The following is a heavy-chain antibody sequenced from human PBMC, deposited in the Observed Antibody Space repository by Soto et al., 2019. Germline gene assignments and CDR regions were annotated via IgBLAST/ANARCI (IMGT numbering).Heavy chain of an antibody. Sequence: PSQTLSLTCAISGDSVSSNIAAWNWIRQSPSRGLEWLGRTYYRSKWYNDYTSSVKSRISINPDTSKNQFSLQLRSVTPEDTAVYYCARDEDEYLGLNHWGQGIPVTVSS. CDR3: ARDEDEYLGLNH. J-gene: IGHJ5*02. CDR2: TYYRSKWYN. CDR1: GDSVSSNIAA. V-gene: IGHV6-1*01. D-gene: IGHD2-2*01.